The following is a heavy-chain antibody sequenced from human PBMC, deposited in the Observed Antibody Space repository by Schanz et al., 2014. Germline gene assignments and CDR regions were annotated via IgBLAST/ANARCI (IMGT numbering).Heavy chain of an antibody. CDR3: AKERIAAAWTFDY. CDR2: VYMSAAST. V-gene: IGHV3-NL1*01. D-gene: IGHD6-13*01. J-gene: IGHJ4*02. Sequence: QVQLVESGGGVVQPGKSLRLSCAASGFAFSDYGMHWVRQAPGKGLEWVSTVYMSAASTRYADSVKGRFIISRDSSKNTLYLQMNSLRAEDTAVYYCAKERIAAAWTFDYWGQGTLVTVSS. CDR1: GFAFSDYG.